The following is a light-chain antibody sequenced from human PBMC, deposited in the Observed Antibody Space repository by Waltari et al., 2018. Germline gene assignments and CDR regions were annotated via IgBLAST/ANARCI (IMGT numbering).Light chain of an antibody. V-gene: IGLV2-8*01. CDR2: EVS. J-gene: IGLJ2*01. CDR1: SSDVGGHNY. Sequence: QSALTQPPSASGSPGQSVTISCTGTSSDVGGHNYVSWYQQHPGKAPKLMLYEVSNRPSGVPDRFSASKSGNTASLTVSGLQAEDEADYYCSSYAGSNNVVFGGGTKLTVL. CDR3: SSYAGSNNVV.